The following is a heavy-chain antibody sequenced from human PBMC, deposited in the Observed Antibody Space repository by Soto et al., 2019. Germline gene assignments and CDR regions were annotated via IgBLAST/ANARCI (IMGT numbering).Heavy chain of an antibody. Sequence: QVQLVQSGAEVKKPGASVKVSCKASGYTFTSYGISWVRQAPGQGLEWMGWISAYNGNTNYAQKLQGRVTMTTDTSTRTAYMVLRSLRSDDTAVYYCARDLDDRWGGARYYYGMDVWGQGTTVTVSS. J-gene: IGHJ6*02. V-gene: IGHV1-18*01. CDR3: ARDLDDRWGGARYYYGMDV. D-gene: IGHD3-10*01. CDR1: GYTFTSYG. CDR2: ISAYNGNT.